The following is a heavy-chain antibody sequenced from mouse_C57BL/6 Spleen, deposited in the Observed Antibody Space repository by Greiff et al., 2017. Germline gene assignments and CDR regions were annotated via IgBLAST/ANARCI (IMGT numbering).Heavy chain of an antibody. CDR1: GYSITSDY. J-gene: IGHJ1*03. D-gene: IGHD2-5*01. Sequence: DVKLQESGPGLAKPSQTLSLTCSVTGYSITSDYWNWIRKFPGNKLEYMGYISYSGSTYYNPSLKSRISITRDTSKNQYYLQLNSVTTEDTATDYCAKFYSNNWYFDVWGTGTTVTVSS. CDR2: ISYSGST. V-gene: IGHV3-8*01. CDR3: AKFYSNNWYFDV.